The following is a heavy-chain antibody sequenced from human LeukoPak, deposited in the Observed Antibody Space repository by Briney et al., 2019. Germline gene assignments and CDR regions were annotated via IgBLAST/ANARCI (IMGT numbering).Heavy chain of an antibody. CDR3: ARADLSGSYYYYFDY. D-gene: IGHD1-26*01. J-gene: IGHJ4*02. Sequence: SVKVSCKASGGTFSSYAISWVRQAPGQGLEWMGGIIPIFGTANYAQKFQGRVTITTDESTSTAYMELSSLRSEDTAVYYCARADLSGSYYYYFDYWGQGTLVTVSS. CDR2: IIPIFGTA. CDR1: GGTFSSYA. V-gene: IGHV1-69*05.